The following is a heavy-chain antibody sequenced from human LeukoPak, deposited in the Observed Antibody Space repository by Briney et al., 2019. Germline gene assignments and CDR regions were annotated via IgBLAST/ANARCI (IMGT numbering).Heavy chain of an antibody. J-gene: IGHJ6*03. CDR3: ARAGGNYYYMDV. CDR1: GFTFSAYG. D-gene: IGHD3-16*01. CDR2: IRYDGSYK. V-gene: IGHV3-30*02. Sequence: GGSLRLSCVASGFTFSAYGMHWVRQAPGKGLEWVSFIRYDGSYKFYGDSVKGRFTISRDNSKNTLYLQMNSLRAEDTAVYYCARAGGNYYYMDVWGKGTTVTVSS.